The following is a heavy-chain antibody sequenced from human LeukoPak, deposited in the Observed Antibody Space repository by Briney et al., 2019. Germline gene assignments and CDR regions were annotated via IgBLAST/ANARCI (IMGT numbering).Heavy chain of an antibody. Sequence: GGSLRLSCAASGFTVSAYGMSWVRQAPGKGPEWVSLVYSDGVTRYADSVQGRFTISRDNSKNTVYLQMNNLRVEDTAVYHCVRDRAEGRAWVEFDPWGQGILVTVSS. CDR1: GFTVSAYG. V-gene: IGHV3-66*02. CDR3: VRDRAEGRAWVEFDP. CDR2: VYSDGVT. J-gene: IGHJ5*02.